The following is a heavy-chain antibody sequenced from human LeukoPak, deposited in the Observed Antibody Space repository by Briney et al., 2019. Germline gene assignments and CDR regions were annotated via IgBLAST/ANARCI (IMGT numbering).Heavy chain of an antibody. CDR2: ISAYNGNT. V-gene: IGHV1-18*01. Sequence: GASVKVSCKASGYTFTSYGISWVRQAPGQGLEWMGWISAYNGNTNYAQKLQGRVTMTTDTSTSTAYMELRSLRSDDTAVYYCARDLASIAVAGDHLDYWGQGTLVTVSS. D-gene: IGHD6-19*01. J-gene: IGHJ4*02. CDR3: ARDLASIAVAGDHLDY. CDR1: GYTFTSYG.